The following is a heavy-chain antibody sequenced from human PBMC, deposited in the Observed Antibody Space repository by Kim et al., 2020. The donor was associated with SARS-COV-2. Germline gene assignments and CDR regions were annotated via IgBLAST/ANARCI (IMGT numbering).Heavy chain of an antibody. Sequence: ASVKVSCKVSGYTLTELSMHWVRQAPGKGLEWMGGFDPEDGETIYAQKFQGRVTMTEDTSTDTAYMELSSLRSEDTAVYYCATYYYGSGRRWFDPWGQGTLVTVSS. CDR3: ATYYYGSGRRWFDP. J-gene: IGHJ5*02. CDR1: GYTLTELS. D-gene: IGHD3-10*01. CDR2: FDPEDGET. V-gene: IGHV1-24*01.